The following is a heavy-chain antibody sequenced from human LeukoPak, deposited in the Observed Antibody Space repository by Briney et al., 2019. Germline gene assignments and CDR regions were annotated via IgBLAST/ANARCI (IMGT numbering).Heavy chain of an antibody. CDR3: ARERGTYTPGYEAFDV. D-gene: IGHD3-16*01. Sequence: ASVKVSCKAFGYYFSSHAIHWVRQAPGQRLEWVGWLNAATGHPNYSQKFQGRVAISRDTPATTAYMEMSSLGSEDTAVYFCARERGTYTPGYEAFDVWGQGTLVTVSS. V-gene: IGHV1-3*01. J-gene: IGHJ3*01. CDR2: LNAATGHP. CDR1: GYYFSSHA.